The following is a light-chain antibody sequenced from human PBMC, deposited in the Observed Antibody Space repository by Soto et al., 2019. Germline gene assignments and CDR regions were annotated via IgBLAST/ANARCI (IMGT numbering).Light chain of an antibody. Sequence: QSVLTQPPSASGTPGQRVTISCSGSSSNIESNTVNWYQQLPGTAPKVLIYSNNQRPSGVPDRFSGAKSGTSASLAISGLESEDEADYYCAAWDVSLNGVVFGGGTKLTVL. J-gene: IGLJ2*01. CDR1: SSNIESNT. CDR3: AAWDVSLNGVV. CDR2: SNN. V-gene: IGLV1-44*01.